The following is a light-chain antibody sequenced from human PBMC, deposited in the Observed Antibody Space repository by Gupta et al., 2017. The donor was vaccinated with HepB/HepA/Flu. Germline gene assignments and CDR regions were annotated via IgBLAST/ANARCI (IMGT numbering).Light chain of an antibody. CDR1: ALPKHY. CDR3: QSADSNARV. Sequence: SSELPQPPSVSVSPWQPARITCSGDALPKHYAYWYQQKPGQAPVRVIYKDNERPAGIPERFSGSSSATTVTLTIRGVQAEDEDYYYSQSADSNARVFGGGTKMTVL. J-gene: IGLJ3*02. V-gene: IGLV3-25*03. CDR2: KDN.